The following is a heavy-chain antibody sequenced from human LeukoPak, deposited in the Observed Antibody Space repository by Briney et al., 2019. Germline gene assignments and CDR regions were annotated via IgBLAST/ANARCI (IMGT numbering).Heavy chain of an antibody. Sequence: SLRLSCAASGFTFDDYAMHWVRQAPGKGLEWVSGISWNSGSIGYADSVKGRFTISRDNSKNTLYLQMNSLRAEDTAVYYCAKGIAARPQLFDYWGQGTLVTVSS. CDR1: GFTFDDYA. CDR2: ISWNSGSI. V-gene: IGHV3-9*01. D-gene: IGHD6-6*01. J-gene: IGHJ4*02. CDR3: AKGIAARPQLFDY.